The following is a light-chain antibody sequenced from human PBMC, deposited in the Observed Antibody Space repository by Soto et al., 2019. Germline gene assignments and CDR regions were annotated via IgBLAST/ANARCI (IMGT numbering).Light chain of an antibody. Sequence: DIQMTQSPSTLSASVGDRVTITCRASQSISSWLAWYQQKPGKAPKLLIYDASSLESGVPSRFSGSGSGTDFTLTISSLQPEDFATYYCQQSYSTPPETFGQGTKVDIK. CDR2: DAS. CDR3: QQSYSTPPET. J-gene: IGKJ1*01. CDR1: QSISSW. V-gene: IGKV1-5*01.